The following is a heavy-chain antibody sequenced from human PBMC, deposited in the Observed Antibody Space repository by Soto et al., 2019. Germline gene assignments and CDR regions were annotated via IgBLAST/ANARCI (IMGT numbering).Heavy chain of an antibody. J-gene: IGHJ6*02. D-gene: IGHD5-18*01. CDR3: ARGGYGYGFGESMDV. Sequence: TSETLSLTCTVSGGSVSSGSYYWSWIRQPPGKGLEWIGYIYYSGSTNYNPSLKSRATISVDTSKNQFSLKLSSVTAADTAVYYCARGGYGYGFGESMDVWGQGTTVTVSS. V-gene: IGHV4-61*01. CDR2: IYYSGST. CDR1: GGSVSSGSYY.